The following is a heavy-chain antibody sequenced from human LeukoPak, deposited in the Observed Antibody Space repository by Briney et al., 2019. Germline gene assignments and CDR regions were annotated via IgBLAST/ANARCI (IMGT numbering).Heavy chain of an antibody. J-gene: IGHJ5*02. CDR3: AKGSGAWVAVAEWFDP. V-gene: IGHV3-30*04. Sequence: PGRSLRLSCAASGFTFSSYAMHWVRQAPGKGLEWVAVISYDGSNKYYADSVKGRFTISRDNSKNTLYLQMNSLRAEDTAVYYCAKGSGAWVAVAEWFDPWGQGTLVTVSS. CDR2: ISYDGSNK. CDR1: GFTFSSYA. D-gene: IGHD6-19*01.